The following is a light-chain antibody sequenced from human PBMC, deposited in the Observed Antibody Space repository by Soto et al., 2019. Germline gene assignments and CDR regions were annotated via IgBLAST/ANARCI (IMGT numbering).Light chain of an antibody. Sequence: ILLTQSPGTLSLSPGERATLSCGSSQSVISANFAWYQQKPGQAPRLLIYGASSRATGIPDRFSGSGSGTVFTLTINILEPDDFAVYYCHQYGNSPQTFGQGTKVDNK. CDR1: QSVISAN. J-gene: IGKJ1*01. CDR3: HQYGNSPQT. CDR2: GAS. V-gene: IGKV3-20*01.